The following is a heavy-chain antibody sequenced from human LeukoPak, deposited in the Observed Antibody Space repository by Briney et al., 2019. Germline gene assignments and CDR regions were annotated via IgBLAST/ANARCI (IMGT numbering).Heavy chain of an antibody. V-gene: IGHV4-34*01. D-gene: IGHD6-13*01. CDR3: ARHAFLGYSSSWYHYYYMDV. CDR1: GGSFSGYY. Sequence: SETLSLTCAVYGGSFSGYYWSWIRQPPGKGLEWIGEINHIGGTNYNPSLKSRVTISVDTSKNQFSLKLSSVTAADTAVYYCARHAFLGYSSSWYHYYYMDVWGKGTTVTVSS. CDR2: INHIGGT. J-gene: IGHJ6*03.